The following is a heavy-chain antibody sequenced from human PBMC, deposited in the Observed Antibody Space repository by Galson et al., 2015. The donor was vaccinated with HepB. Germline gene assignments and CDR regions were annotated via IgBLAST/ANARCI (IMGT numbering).Heavy chain of an antibody. D-gene: IGHD3/OR15-3a*01. CDR2: IIPIFGTA. J-gene: IGHJ4*02. Sequence: CKASGGTFSSYAISWVRQAPGQGLEWMGGIIPIFGTANYAQKFQGRVTITADESTSTAYMELSSLRSEDTAVYYCARATGFLDAGLDYWGQGTLVTVSS. V-gene: IGHV1-69*01. CDR1: GGTFSSYA. CDR3: ARATGFLDAGLDY.